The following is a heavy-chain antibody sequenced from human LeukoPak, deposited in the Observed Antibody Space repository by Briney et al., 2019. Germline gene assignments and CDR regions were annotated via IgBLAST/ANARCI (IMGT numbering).Heavy chain of an antibody. D-gene: IGHD4-4*01. CDR2: IYHSGST. CDR3: ASEDSRDGYYFDY. J-gene: IGHJ4*02. V-gene: IGHV4-30-2*01. Sequence: PSETLSLTCAVSGGSISSGGYSWSWIRQPPGKGLEWIGYIYHSGSTYYNPSLESRVTISVDRSKNQFSLKLSSVTAADTAVYYCASEDSRDGYYFDYWGQGTLVTVSS. CDR1: GGSISSGGYS.